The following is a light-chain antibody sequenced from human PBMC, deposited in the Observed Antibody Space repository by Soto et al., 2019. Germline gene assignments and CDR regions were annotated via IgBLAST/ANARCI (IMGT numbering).Light chain of an antibody. Sequence: DIVMTHSPDSLAVSLGGRATINCKSSQSVFYSSNNKNYLAWYQQKPGQPPKLLIYWASTRESGVPDRFSGSGSGTDVTLTISSLQAEDVAVYYCQQYYSTPPTFGGGTKVDIK. CDR3: QQYYSTPPT. CDR2: WAS. CDR1: QSVFYSSNNKNY. V-gene: IGKV4-1*01. J-gene: IGKJ4*01.